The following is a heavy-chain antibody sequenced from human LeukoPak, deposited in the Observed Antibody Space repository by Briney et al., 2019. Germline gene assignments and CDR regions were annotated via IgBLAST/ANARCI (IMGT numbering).Heavy chain of an antibody. CDR3: ARVRLPLVWFDP. CDR1: CGSISSYY. D-gene: IGHD2-8*02. Sequence: SETLSLTCTVSCGSISSYYWTWIRQPAGKGLEWIGRIYSSGSTNYNPSLKSRVTISVDTSKNQFSLKLSSVTAADTAVYYCARVRLPLVWFDPWGQGTLVTVSS. V-gene: IGHV4-4*07. CDR2: IYSSGST. J-gene: IGHJ5*02.